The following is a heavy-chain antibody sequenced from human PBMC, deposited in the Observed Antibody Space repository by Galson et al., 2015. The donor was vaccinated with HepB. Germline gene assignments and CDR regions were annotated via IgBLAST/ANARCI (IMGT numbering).Heavy chain of an antibody. CDR3: ARDYYDSSGYPIGDAFDI. Sequence: SVKVSCKASGGTFSSYAISWVRQAPGQGLEWMGRIIPILGIANYAQKFQGRVTITADKSTSTAYMELSSLRSEDTAVYYCARDYYDSSGYPIGDAFDIWGQGTMVTVSS. J-gene: IGHJ3*02. CDR2: IIPILGIA. CDR1: GGTFSSYA. D-gene: IGHD3-22*01. V-gene: IGHV1-69*04.